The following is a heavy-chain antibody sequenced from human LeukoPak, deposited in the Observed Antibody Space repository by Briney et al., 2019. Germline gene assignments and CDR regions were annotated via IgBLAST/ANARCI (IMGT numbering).Heavy chain of an antibody. CDR1: GFTFSDNY. D-gene: IGHD1-1*01. CDR2: ISGNGGVI. J-gene: IGHJ4*02. V-gene: IGHV3-11*04. Sequence: PGGSLRLSCAASGFTFSDNYMTWVRQAPGKGLEWLSYISGNGGVIQYAGSVKGRFTISRDNAKNLLYLQMDSLRVEDTAIYYCARDPRTVRIWGQGTLVTVSS. CDR3: ARDPRTVRI.